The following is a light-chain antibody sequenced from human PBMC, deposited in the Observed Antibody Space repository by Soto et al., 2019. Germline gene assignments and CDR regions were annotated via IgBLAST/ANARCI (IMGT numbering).Light chain of an antibody. Sequence: EIVMTQSPATLYVSPGERVTLSCRASQSVSNNLAWYQQKPDQAPRLLIYAASTRATDIPARFSGSGSGTEFTLTISSMQSEDFAVYYCQQYNNWPPYTLGQGTKLEI. CDR3: QQYNNWPPYT. CDR1: QSVSNN. V-gene: IGKV3-15*01. J-gene: IGKJ2*01. CDR2: AAS.